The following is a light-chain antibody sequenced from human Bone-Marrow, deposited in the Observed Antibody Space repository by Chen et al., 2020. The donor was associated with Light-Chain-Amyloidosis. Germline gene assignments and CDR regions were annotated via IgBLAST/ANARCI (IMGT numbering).Light chain of an antibody. V-gene: IGKV3-11*01. J-gene: IGKJ2*01. CDR2: DAS. CDR1: QSVSSY. Sequence: EIVLTQSPPTLSLSPGERATLSCRASQSVSSYLAWYQQKPGQAPRLLIYDASNRATGIPARFSGSGSGTDFTLTISSLEPEDFAVYYCQQRGNWPYTFGQGTKLEIK. CDR3: QQRGNWPYT.